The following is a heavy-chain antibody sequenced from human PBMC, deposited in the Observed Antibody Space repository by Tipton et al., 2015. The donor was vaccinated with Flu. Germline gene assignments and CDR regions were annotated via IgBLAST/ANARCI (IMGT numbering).Heavy chain of an antibody. CDR2: VTRGSTYI. Sequence: SLRLSCAASGFTFSSYNMNWVRRAPGKGLEWVSSVTRGSTYIYYADSVRGRFTISRDNAKNSLFLQMNSLRADDTATYFCARCFLTSDFYFDSWGQGALVTVSS. CDR3: ARCFLTSDFYFDS. V-gene: IGHV3-21*04. J-gene: IGHJ4*02. CDR1: GFTFSSYN. D-gene: IGHD3-16*01.